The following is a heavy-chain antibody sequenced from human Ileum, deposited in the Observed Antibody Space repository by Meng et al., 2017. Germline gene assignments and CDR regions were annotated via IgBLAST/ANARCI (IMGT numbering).Heavy chain of an antibody. CDR2: ISYDGSNK. Sequence: LVGCAGGVVHHGGCLGRSGSAAGFTLSGYAMNWVRQAPGKGLEWVAVISYDGSNKYYADSVKGRFTISRDNSKNTLYLQMNSLRAEDTAVYYCARSLGYGDYWSYWGQGTLVTVSS. CDR3: ARSLGYGDYWSY. CDR1: GFTLSGYA. V-gene: IGHV3-30*01. J-gene: IGHJ4*02. D-gene: IGHD4-17*01.